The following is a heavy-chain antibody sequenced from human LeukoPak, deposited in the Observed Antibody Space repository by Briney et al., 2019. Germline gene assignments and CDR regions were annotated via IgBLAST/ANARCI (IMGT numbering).Heavy chain of an antibody. CDR1: GGTFSSYA. J-gene: IGHJ5*02. D-gene: IGHD5-18*01. Sequence: SVKVSCKASGGTFSSYAISWVRQAPGQGLEWMGGIIPIFGIANYAQKFQGRVTITADESTSTAYMELSSLRSEDTTMYYCARALPHRRLMDTTMEQHWFDPWGQGTLVTVSS. CDR3: ARALPHRRLMDTTMEQHWFDP. CDR2: IIPIFGIA. V-gene: IGHV1-69*13.